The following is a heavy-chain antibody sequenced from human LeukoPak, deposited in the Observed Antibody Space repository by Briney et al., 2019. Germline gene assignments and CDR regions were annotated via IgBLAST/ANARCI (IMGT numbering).Heavy chain of an antibody. CDR2: IYSDESTT. CDR1: GFTLSSYW. V-gene: IGHV3-74*01. Sequence: GGFLRLSCAASGFTLSSYWMHWVRQAPGKGLEWVSRIYSDESTTYYADSVKGRFTISRDNAKNTLYLQMNSLRAEDTAMYYCARVSGSRNYYFGAFDIWGQGTMVTVSS. CDR3: ARVSGSRNYYFGAFDI. J-gene: IGHJ3*02. D-gene: IGHD3-10*01.